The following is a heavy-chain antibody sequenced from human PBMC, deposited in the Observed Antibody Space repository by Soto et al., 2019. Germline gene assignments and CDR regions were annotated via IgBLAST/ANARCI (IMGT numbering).Heavy chain of an antibody. J-gene: IGHJ3*01. CDR2: INVSGAT. Sequence: SETLSLTCSVSGGSIRSYDWHWIRQSAGKGPEWIGRINVSGATNYNPSLKSRVTMLLDRSKNQFSLILNSVTAADTAVYFCASLYSNSWPFDFWGQGTLVTVSS. CDR1: GGSIRSYD. V-gene: IGHV4-4*07. CDR3: ASLYSNSWPFDF. D-gene: IGHD5-12*01.